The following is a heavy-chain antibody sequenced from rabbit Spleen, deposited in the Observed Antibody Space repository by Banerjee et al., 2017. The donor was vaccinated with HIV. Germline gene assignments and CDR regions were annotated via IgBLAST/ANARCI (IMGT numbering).Heavy chain of an antibody. CDR3: TRGDFCFNL. CDR2: IDTNDGDT. D-gene: IGHD4-2*01. J-gene: IGHJ4*01. Sequence: QSLEESGGDLVKPGASLTLTCIASGVSFSGNSYMCWVRQAPGKGLEWIACIDTNDGDTDYANWPKGRFTISKTSSTTVTLQMTSLTGADTATYFCTRGDFCFNLWGPGTLVTVS. V-gene: IGHV1S40*01. CDR1: GVSFSGNSY.